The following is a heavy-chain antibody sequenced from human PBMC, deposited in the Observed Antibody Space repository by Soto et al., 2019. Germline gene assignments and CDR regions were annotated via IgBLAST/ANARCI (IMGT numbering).Heavy chain of an antibody. CDR2: IYPGDSDT. J-gene: IGHJ6*02. CDR1: GYSFTIYW. D-gene: IGHD3-3*01. Sequence: GESLKISCKGSGYSFTIYWIGWVRQMPGKGLEWMGIIYPGDSDTRYSPSFQGQATISADKSISTAYLQWSSLKASDTAMYYCASPAGSGYYKRYYYYGMDVWGQGTTVTVSS. CDR3: ASPAGSGYYKRYYYYGMDV. V-gene: IGHV5-51*01.